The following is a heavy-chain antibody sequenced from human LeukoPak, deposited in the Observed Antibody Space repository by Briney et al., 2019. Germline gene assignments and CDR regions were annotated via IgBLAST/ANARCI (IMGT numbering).Heavy chain of an antibody. V-gene: IGHV4-59*01. D-gene: IGHD1-26*01. CDR3: ARDRATVGATAGIFDY. CDR1: GGSISSYY. Sequence: SETLFLTCSVSGGSISSYYWSWIRQPPGKGLEWIGYMYYSGSINYNPSLKSRVTISIDTSKKQFSLKLSSVTAADTAVYYCARDRATVGATAGIFDYWGQGTLVTVSS. CDR2: MYYSGSI. J-gene: IGHJ4*02.